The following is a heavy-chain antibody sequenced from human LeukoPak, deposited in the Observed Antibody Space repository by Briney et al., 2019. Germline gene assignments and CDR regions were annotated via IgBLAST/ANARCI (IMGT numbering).Heavy chain of an antibody. D-gene: IGHD3-22*01. CDR1: GFTFSSYG. CDR3: AKDLVRSYYYDSSGYYCFDY. CDR2: ISGSGGST. J-gene: IGHJ4*02. V-gene: IGHV3-23*01. Sequence: GGSLRLSCAASGFTFSSYGMSWVRQAPGKGLEWVSAISGSGGSTYYADSVKGRFTISRDNSKNTLYLQMNSLRAEDTAVYYCAKDLVRSYYYDSSGYYCFDYWGQGTLVTVSS.